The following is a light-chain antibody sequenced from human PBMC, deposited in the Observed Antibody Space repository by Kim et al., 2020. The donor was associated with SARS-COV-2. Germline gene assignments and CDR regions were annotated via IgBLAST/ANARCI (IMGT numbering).Light chain of an antibody. CDR1: RLTNYY. J-gene: IGLJ3*02. V-gene: IGLV3-19*01. CDR2: GKD. Sequence: AMGQKVRITSKGDRLTNYYGRWYKQKSGQAPVLVSYGKDDRPSGIPDRFSGSRSGNTASLTVTGAQAEDEADYYCNSRDSSGIYWVFGGGTKLTVL. CDR3: NSRDSSGIYWV.